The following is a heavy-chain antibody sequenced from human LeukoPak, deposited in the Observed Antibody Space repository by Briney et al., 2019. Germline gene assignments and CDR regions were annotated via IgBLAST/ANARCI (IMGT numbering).Heavy chain of an antibody. V-gene: IGHV4-39*01. CDR1: GGSIRSSSYY. CDR2: IYYNGRT. Sequence: ETLSLTCTVSGGSIRSSSYYWGWIRQPPGKGLEWIGVIYYNGRTYYNPSLKSRVTISVDTSNNQFSLKLTSVTAADTAVYFCATQGNYFRISDYWGQGILGTVSS. CDR3: ATQGNYFRISDY. J-gene: IGHJ4*02. D-gene: IGHD4-11*01.